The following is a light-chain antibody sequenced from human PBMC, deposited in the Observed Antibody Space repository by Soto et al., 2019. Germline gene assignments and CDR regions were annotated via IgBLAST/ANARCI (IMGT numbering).Light chain of an antibody. J-gene: IGLJ1*01. CDR1: SSGVGGYNY. CDR2: EVS. CDR3: SSYSGTNYHYV. V-gene: IGLV2-8*01. Sequence: QSALTQPPSASGSFGQSVTISCTGTSSGVGGYNYVSWYQQHPGKAPKLMIYEVSERPSGVPDRFSGSKSGNTASLTVSGLQADDEADYYCSSYSGTNYHYVFGTGTKVPVL.